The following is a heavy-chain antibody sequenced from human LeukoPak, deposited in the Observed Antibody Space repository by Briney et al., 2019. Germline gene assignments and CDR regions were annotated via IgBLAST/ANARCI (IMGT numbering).Heavy chain of an antibody. Sequence: GGSLRLSCAASGFTFSSYAMSWVRQAPGKGLEWVLVISGSGGSTYYADSVKGRFTISRENSKNTLYLQMTSLRAEDTAVYYCASNPHCSGGSCYNSYYMDVWGKGTTVTVSS. CDR2: ISGSGGST. J-gene: IGHJ6*03. V-gene: IGHV3-23*01. CDR3: ASNPHCSGGSCYNSYYMDV. D-gene: IGHD2-15*01. CDR1: GFTFSSYA.